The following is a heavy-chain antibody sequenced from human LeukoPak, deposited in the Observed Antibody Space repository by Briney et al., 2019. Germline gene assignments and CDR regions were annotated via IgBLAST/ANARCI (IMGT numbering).Heavy chain of an antibody. CDR2: MNPNSGNT. D-gene: IGHD1-1*01. Sequence: ASVKVSCKASGYTFISYDINWVRQATGQGLEWMGWMNPNSGNTGYAQKFQGRVTMTRNTSISTAYMELSSLTSEDTAVYYCAREFTTGTYYYYYYGMDAWGQGTTVTVSS. CDR1: GYTFISYD. CDR3: AREFTTGTYYYYYYGMDA. J-gene: IGHJ6*02. V-gene: IGHV1-8*01.